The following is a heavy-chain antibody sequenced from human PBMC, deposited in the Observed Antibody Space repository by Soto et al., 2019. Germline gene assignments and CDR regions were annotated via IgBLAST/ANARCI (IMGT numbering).Heavy chain of an antibody. Sequence: QVQLVQSGAEVKKPGSSVKVSCKASGGTFSSYAISWVRQAPGQGLEWMGGIIPIFGTAKYAQKFQGRVTSTADESTSTAYMELSSLRPEDTAVYYCASLLRGYSGTGDYWGQGTLVTVSS. CDR2: IIPIFGTA. D-gene: IGHD5-12*01. CDR3: ASLLRGYSGTGDY. V-gene: IGHV1-69*12. CDR1: GGTFSSYA. J-gene: IGHJ4*02.